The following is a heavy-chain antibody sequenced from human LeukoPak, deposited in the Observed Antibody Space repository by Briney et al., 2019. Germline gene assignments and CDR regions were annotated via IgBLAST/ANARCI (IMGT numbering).Heavy chain of an antibody. CDR3: ARARSRVLDY. Sequence: ASVKVSCKASGFTFTDYYMHWVRQAPGQGPEWMVWINPVSGGTDFAQKFQGRVTFSTDLSITTVYMDLRRLRFDDTAVYYCARARSRVLDYWGQGTVVTVSS. V-gene: IGHV1-2*02. CDR1: GFTFTDYY. D-gene: IGHD3-3*01. CDR2: INPVSGGT. J-gene: IGHJ4*02.